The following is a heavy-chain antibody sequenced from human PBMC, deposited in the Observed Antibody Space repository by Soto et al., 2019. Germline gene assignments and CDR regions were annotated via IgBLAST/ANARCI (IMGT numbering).Heavy chain of an antibody. V-gene: IGHV1-46*01. CDR3: ATRYPGHY. CDR1: GYTFTTYY. D-gene: IGHD2-15*01. J-gene: IGHJ4*02. CDR2: ISPDGGRT. Sequence: QVQLVQSGAEVKKPGASVKVSCKASGYTFTTYYMHWVRQAPGQGLEWMGIISPDGGRTSYAQKFQGRVTRTRDTSTSTVFMELSSLGSEDPAVYYCATRYPGHYWGQGTLVTVPS.